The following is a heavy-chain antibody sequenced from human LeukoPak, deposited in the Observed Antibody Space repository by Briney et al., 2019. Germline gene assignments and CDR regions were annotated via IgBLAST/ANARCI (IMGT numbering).Heavy chain of an antibody. V-gene: IGHV1-18*04. Sequence: ASVKVSCKASGYTFTSCGISWVRQAPGQGLEWMGWISAYNGNTNYAQKLQGRVTMTTDTSTSTAYMELRSLRSDDTAVYYWARSHVDTENFDYWGQGTLVTVSS. CDR1: GYTFTSCG. CDR2: ISAYNGNT. J-gene: IGHJ4*02. D-gene: IGHD5-18*01. CDR3: ARSHVDTENFDY.